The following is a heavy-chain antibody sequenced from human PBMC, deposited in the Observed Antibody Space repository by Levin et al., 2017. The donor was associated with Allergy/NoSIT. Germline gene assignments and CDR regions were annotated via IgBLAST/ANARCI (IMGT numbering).Heavy chain of an antibody. CDR3: ARDKGAGARMDV. V-gene: IGHV3-33*01. Sequence: SGGSLRLSCAASGFTFRNYGMHWVRQAPGKGLEWVAVIWYDGSNKYYVDSVKGRFTISRDNSKNTLYLQMNSLRAEDTAMYYCARDKGAGARMDVWGQGTTVTVSS. CDR1: GFTFRNYG. D-gene: IGHD1-26*01. J-gene: IGHJ6*02. CDR2: IWYDGSNK.